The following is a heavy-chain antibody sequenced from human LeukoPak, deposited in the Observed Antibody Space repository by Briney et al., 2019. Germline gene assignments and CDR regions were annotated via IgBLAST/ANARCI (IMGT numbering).Heavy chain of an antibody. J-gene: IGHJ4*02. CDR1: GGTFSSYA. D-gene: IGHD2/OR15-2a*01. V-gene: IGHV1-46*01. CDR2: INPSGGST. CDR3: ARARNSRRFFDY. Sequence: ASVKVSCKASGGTFSSYAISWVRQAPGQGLEWMGIINPSGGSTSYAQKFQGRVTMTRDTSTSTVYMELSSLRSEDTAVYYCARARNSRRFFDYWGQGTLVTVSS.